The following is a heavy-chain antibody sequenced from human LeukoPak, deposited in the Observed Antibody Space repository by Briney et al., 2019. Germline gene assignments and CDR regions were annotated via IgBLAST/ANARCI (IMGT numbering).Heavy chain of an antibody. CDR1: GFTFSSYA. CDR3: ARSDYGDWEGLYYFDY. CDR2: IITNGGST. J-gene: IGHJ4*02. Sequence: GGSLRLSCEASGFTFSSYAVSWVRQAPGEGLEWVSGIITNGGSTSYAASVKGRLPISRDNAKNSLYLQMNSLRAEDTAVYYCARSDYGDWEGLYYFDYWGQGTLVTVSS. V-gene: IGHV3-23*01. D-gene: IGHD4-17*01.